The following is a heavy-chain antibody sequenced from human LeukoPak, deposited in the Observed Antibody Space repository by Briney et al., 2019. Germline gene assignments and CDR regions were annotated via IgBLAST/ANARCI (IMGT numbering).Heavy chain of an antibody. CDR1: GYTFISYG. D-gene: IGHD2-2*01. CDR2: INTNTGNP. Sequence: ASVKVSCKASGYTFISYGISWVRQAPGQGLEWMGWINTNTGNPTYAQGFTGRFVFTLDTSVSTAYLQISSLKAEDTAVYYCAREVTRGISGYFSSTSCLHDAFDIWGQGTMVTVSS. J-gene: IGHJ3*02. CDR3: AREVTRGISGYFSSTSCLHDAFDI. V-gene: IGHV7-4-1*02.